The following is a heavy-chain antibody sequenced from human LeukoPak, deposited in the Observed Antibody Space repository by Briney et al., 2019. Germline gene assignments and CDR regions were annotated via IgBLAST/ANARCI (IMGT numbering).Heavy chain of an antibody. D-gene: IGHD6-13*01. CDR2: IYPDDSNT. J-gene: IGHJ6*03. V-gene: IGHV5-51*01. CDR1: GYNFPIYW. Sequence: GESLKISCEGSGYNFPIYWIGWVRQMPGQGLEWMGIIYPDDSNTIYGPSFQGQVTISADKSINTAYLEWSSLKASDTAIYYCARQGAAGKYYYSYMDAWGKGTTVTVSS. CDR3: ARQGAAGKYYYSYMDA.